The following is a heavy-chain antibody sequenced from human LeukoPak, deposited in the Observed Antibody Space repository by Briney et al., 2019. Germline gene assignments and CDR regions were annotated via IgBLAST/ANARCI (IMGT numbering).Heavy chain of an antibody. CDR2: IIPIFGTA. CDR1: GGTFSSYA. CDR3: ARVPHYYGSGSPPRFDP. Sequence: SVKVSCKASGGTFSSYAISWVRQAPGQGLEWMGGIIPIFGTANYAQKFQGRVTITADESTSTAYMELSSLRSEDTAVYYCARVPHYYGSGSPPRFDPWGQGTLVTVSS. D-gene: IGHD3-10*01. V-gene: IGHV1-69*13. J-gene: IGHJ5*02.